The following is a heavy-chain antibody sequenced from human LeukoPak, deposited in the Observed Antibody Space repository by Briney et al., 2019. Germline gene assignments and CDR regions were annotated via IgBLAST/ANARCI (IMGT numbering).Heavy chain of an antibody. J-gene: IGHJ4*02. D-gene: IGHD3-10*01. CDR1: GGSISSYY. Sequence: SETLSLTRSVSGGSISSYYWSWIRQPAGKGLEWIGRIYTSGSTNYNPSLKSRVTMSVDTSKNQFSLKLSSVTAADTAVYYCAYLTMVRGVPFDYWGQGTLVTVSS. V-gene: IGHV4-4*07. CDR3: AYLTMVRGVPFDY. CDR2: IYTSGST.